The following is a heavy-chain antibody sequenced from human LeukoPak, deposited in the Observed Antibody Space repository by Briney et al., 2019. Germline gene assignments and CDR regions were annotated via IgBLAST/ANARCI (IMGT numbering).Heavy chain of an antibody. D-gene: IGHD1-26*01. CDR1: GFTVSSSH. CDR2: IYSGGST. J-gene: IGHJ4*02. CDR3: ARGTRHGWELVV. V-gene: IGHV3-53*01. Sequence: GGSLRLSCAASGFTVSSSHMSWVRQAPGKGLEWVSIIYSGGSTSYSDSVKGRFTISRDNAKNSLFLQMNSLRAEDTAVYYCARGTRHGWELVVWGQGTLVTVSS.